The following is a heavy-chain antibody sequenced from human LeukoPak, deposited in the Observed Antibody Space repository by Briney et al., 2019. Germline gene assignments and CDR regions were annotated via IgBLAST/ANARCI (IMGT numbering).Heavy chain of an antibody. V-gene: IGHV2-5*08. Sequence: TLSLTCTVSGGSISSYYWSWICQPPGKALEWLALIYWDDDKRYSPSLKSRLTITKDTSKNQVVLTMTNMDPVDTATYYCAHSDLGSGSLHGAYWGQGTLVTVSS. J-gene: IGHJ4*02. CDR1: GGSISSYYW. CDR2: IYWDDDK. CDR3: AHSDLGSGSLHGAY. D-gene: IGHD1-26*01.